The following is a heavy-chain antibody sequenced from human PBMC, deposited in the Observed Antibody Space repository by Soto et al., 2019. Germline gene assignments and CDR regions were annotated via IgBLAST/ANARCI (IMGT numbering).Heavy chain of an antibody. J-gene: IGHJ6*02. Sequence: GGSVRLSGAAAGFTVGSYDMRWVRQATGKGLEWVSAIGTADDTYYPGSVKGRFTISRENAKISLYLQMNSLRAEDTAVYYCASLSNGMDVWGQGTTVTVSS. CDR1: GFTVGSYD. CDR3: ASLSNGMDV. V-gene: IGHV3-13*01. CDR2: IGTADDT.